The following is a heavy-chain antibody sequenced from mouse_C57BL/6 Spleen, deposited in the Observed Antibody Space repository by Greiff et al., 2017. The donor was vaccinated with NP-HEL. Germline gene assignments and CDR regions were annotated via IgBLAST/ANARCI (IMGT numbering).Heavy chain of an antibody. CDR2: ISDGGSYT. J-gene: IGHJ1*03. CDR3: ARVRYYGSGYFDV. CDR1: GFTFSSYA. Sequence: EVKLVESVGGLVKPGGSLKLSCAASGFTFSSYAMSWVRQTPEKRLEWVATISDGGSYTYYPDNVKGRFTISRDNAKNNLYLQMSHLKPEDTAMYYCARVRYYGSGYFDVWGTGTTVTVSS. V-gene: IGHV5-4*03. D-gene: IGHD1-1*01.